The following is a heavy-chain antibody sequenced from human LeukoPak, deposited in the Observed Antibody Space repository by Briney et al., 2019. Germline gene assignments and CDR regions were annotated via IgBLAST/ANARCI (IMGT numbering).Heavy chain of an antibody. J-gene: IGHJ3*02. D-gene: IGHD1-1*01. CDR1: GFNFDDYG. Sequence: GGSLRLSCAASGFNFDDYGMTWVRQRPGKGLEWVSDINWNGDRTEYGDSVKGRFTISRDNAKKSLSLQMNGLRVEDTALYHCARDLIWRTGNQAEHAFDIWGQGTMVTVSS. CDR3: ARDLIWRTGNQAEHAFDI. CDR2: INWNGDRT. V-gene: IGHV3-20*01.